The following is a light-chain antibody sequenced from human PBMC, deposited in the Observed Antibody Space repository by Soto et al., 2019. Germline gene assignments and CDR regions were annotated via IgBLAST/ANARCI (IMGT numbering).Light chain of an antibody. V-gene: IGKV3-15*01. Sequence: EIVMTQSPATLSVSPGERATPSCRASQSVSSNLAWYQQKPGQAPRLLIYGASTRATGIPARFSGSGSGTEFTLTISSLQSEDFAVYYCQQYDNWPLWTFS. J-gene: IGKJ1*01. CDR3: QQYDNWPLWT. CDR1: QSVSSN. CDR2: GAS.